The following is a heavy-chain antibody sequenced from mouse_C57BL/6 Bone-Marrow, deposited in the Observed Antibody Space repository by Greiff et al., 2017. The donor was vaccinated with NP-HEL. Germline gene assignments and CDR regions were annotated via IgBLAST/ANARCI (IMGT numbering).Heavy chain of an antibody. J-gene: IGHJ3*01. V-gene: IGHV2-9-1*01. CDR1: GFSLTSYA. Sequence: QVQLKESGPGLVAPSQSLSITCTVSGFSLTSYAISWVRQPPGKGLEWLGVIWTGGGTNYNSALKSRLSISKDNSKSQVFLKMNSLQTDDTARYYCARNEISLDGYDYEEWFAYWGQGTLVTVSA. CDR3: ARNEISLDGYDYEEWFAY. D-gene: IGHD2-4*01. CDR2: IWTGGGT.